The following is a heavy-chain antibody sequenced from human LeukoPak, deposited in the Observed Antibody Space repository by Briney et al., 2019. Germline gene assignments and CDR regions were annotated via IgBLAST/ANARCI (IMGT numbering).Heavy chain of an antibody. CDR2: INPSGGST. D-gene: IGHD3-3*01. V-gene: IGHV1-46*01. J-gene: IGHJ3*02. CDR1: GYTFTSYY. CDR3: ARASITIFGVVMSAFDI. Sequence: GASVKVSCKASGYTFTSYYMHWVRQAPGQGLEWMGIINPSGGSTSYAQKFQGRVTMTRDTSTSTVYMELSSLRSEDTAVYYCARASITIFGVVMSAFDIWSQGTMVTVSS.